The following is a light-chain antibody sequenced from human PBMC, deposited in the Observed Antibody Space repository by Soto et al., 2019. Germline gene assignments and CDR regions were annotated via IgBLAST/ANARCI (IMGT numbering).Light chain of an antibody. CDR3: HVWDSGSAHHV. J-gene: IGLJ1*01. CDR1: NIGSKS. V-gene: IGLV3-21*02. Sequence: SYELTQPPSVSVAPGQTARITCGGSNIGSKSVHWYQQKPGQAPVMVVCANSDRPSGIPERFSGSNSANTATLTISRVEAGDEADYYCHVWDSGSAHHVFGTGTKATVL. CDR2: ANS.